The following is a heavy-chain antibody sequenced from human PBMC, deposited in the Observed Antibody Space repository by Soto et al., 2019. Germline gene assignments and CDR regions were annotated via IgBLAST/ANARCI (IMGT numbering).Heavy chain of an antibody. Sequence: PGESLRLSCEVSGFTFSXYSMSWVRQSPGKGLEWVAKIPQDGVDGHYADSVKGRFTISRDNGKNSLYLQLNNLRAEDTAVYYCAXDHLILPAHDFFYGSDVWGRGATVTVSS. CDR1: GFTFSXYS. J-gene: IGHJ6*02. CDR3: AXDHLILPAHDFFYGSDV. CDR2: IPQDGVDG. V-gene: IGHV3-7*03. D-gene: IGHD2-21*02.